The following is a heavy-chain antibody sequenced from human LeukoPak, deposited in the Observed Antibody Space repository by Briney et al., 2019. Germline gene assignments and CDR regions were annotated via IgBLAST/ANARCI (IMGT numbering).Heavy chain of an antibody. CDR2: ISGSGGST. CDR1: GFTFNSYA. J-gene: IGHJ6*02. D-gene: IGHD6-13*01. CDR3: AKGIAAAGSYYGMDV. V-gene: IGHV3-23*01. Sequence: GGSLRLSCAAAGFTFNSYAMSWVRQAPGKGLEWVSAISGSGGSTYYADSVKGRFTISRDNSKNTLYLQMNSLRAEDTAVYYCAKGIAAAGSYYGMDVWGQGTTVTVSS.